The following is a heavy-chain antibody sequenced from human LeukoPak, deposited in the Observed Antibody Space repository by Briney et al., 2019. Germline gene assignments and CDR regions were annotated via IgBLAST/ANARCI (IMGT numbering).Heavy chain of an antibody. V-gene: IGHV3-30*02. CDR3: AKEYSSGWSYWYFDL. CDR2: IRNDGTIK. Sequence: GGSLRLSCAASGFTFRTYGMHWVRQAPGKGLEWVAFIRNDGTIKYYADSVKGRFTISRDNSKSTLSLQMNSLRAEDTAVYFCAKEYSSGWSYWYFDLWGRGTLVTVSS. J-gene: IGHJ2*01. D-gene: IGHD6-19*01. CDR1: GFTFRTYG.